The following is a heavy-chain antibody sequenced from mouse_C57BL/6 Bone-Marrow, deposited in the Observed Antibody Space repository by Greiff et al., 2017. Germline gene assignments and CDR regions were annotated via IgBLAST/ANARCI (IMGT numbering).Heavy chain of an antibody. J-gene: IGHJ2*01. CDR2: INPYNGGT. Sequence: EVQLQQSGPVLVKPGASVKMSCKASGYTFTDYYLNWVKQSHGKSLEWIGVINPYNGGTSYNQKFKGKATLTVDKSSSTAYMELNSLTSEDSAVYYCARETVAFDYWSQGTTLTVSS. D-gene: IGHD1-1*01. V-gene: IGHV1-19*01. CDR3: ARETVAFDY. CDR1: GYTFTDYY.